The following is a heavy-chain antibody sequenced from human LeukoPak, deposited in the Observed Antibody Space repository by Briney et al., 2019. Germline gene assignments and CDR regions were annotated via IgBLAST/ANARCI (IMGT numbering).Heavy chain of an antibody. J-gene: IGHJ4*02. D-gene: IGHD1-1*01. Sequence: RSGGSLRLSCAASGFTFSSYWMHWVRQAPGKGLVWVSRINSDGSSTSYADSVKGRFTISRDNSKHALYLQMNSLRAEDWAVYYCARAYSDWSGIDYWGQGALVTVFS. CDR1: GFTFSSYW. CDR3: ARAYSDWSGIDY. V-gene: IGHV3-74*01. CDR2: INSDGSST.